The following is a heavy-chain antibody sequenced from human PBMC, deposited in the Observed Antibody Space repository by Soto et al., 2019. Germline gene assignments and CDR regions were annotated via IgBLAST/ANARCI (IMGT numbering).Heavy chain of an antibody. CDR2: ISYEGSHT. Sequence: QVQLVESGGGVVQRGRSLRLSCAASGFIFSSYGMHWVRHAPGKGLEWVAVISYEGSHTYYADSVKGRFTITRDNSKNTLYLQMNSLRPEDTAAYYCAKEVHCGGGSCSWSEGFDYWGQGTLLTVSS. J-gene: IGHJ4*02. CDR3: AKEVHCGGGSCSWSEGFDY. D-gene: IGHD2-15*01. CDR1: GFIFSSYG. V-gene: IGHV3-30*18.